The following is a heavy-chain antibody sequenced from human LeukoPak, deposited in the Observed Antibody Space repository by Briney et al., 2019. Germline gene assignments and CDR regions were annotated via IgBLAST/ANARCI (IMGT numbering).Heavy chain of an antibody. V-gene: IGHV3-30*02. Sequence: GGSLRLSCAASGFTFSTYGMHWVRQAPGKGLEWVSFIRYDGSRKYYADSVKGRFTISRDNSKNTLYLQMNSLRAEDTAVYYCAKRGAEVGATVAPGDYWGQGTLLTVSS. CDR3: AKRGAEVGATVAPGDY. CDR1: GFTFSTYG. D-gene: IGHD1-26*01. J-gene: IGHJ4*02. CDR2: IRYDGSRK.